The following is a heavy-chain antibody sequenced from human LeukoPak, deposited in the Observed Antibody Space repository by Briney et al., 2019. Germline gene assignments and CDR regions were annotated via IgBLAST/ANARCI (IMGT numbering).Heavy chain of an antibody. CDR1: GGSLSSSSYY. D-gene: IGHD3-10*01. Sequence: SETLSLTCTVSGGSLSSSSYYWGWIRQPPGKGLEWIGGSYYSGSTYYNPSLKSRVTISVDTSKNQFSLKLSFVTAADTAEYYCASGTHSTEFDPWGQGTLVTVSS. V-gene: IGHV4-39*01. CDR3: ASGTHSTEFDP. J-gene: IGHJ5*02. CDR2: SYYSGST.